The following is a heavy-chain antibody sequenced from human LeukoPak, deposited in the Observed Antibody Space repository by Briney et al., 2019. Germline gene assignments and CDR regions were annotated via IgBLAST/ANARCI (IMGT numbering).Heavy chain of an antibody. CDR1: GFTSSSYG. CDR3: ARPQPEHYYGSGSFLSGFDP. V-gene: IGHV3-30*03. CDR2: ISYDGSNK. D-gene: IGHD3-10*01. J-gene: IGHJ5*02. Sequence: GGSLRLSCAASGFTSSSYGMHWVRQAPGKGLEWVAVISYDGSNKYYADSVKGRFTISRDNSKNTLYLQMNSLRAEDTAVYYCARPQPEHYYGSGSFLSGFDPWGQGTLVTVSS.